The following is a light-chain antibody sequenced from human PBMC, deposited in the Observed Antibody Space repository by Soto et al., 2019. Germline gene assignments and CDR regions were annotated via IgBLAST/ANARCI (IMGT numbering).Light chain of an antibody. CDR2: DDS. CDR3: QQCYMGWT. CDR1: QSIGRF. Sequence: DIQMTQSPSTLSASLGDRSTSTGRASQSIGRFLAWYQHQPGKAPKLLIYDDSTLESGFPSRFSGTGSGTEFTFSITSLQPEDFGTYYCQQCYMGWTFGQGTKVDIK. V-gene: IGKV1-5*01. J-gene: IGKJ1*01.